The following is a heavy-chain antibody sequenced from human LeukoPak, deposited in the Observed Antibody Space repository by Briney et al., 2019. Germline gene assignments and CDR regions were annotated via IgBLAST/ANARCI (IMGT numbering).Heavy chain of an antibody. CDR1: GFTFDDYG. Sequence: RPGGSLRLSRAASGFTFDDYGMSWVRQAPGKGLEWVSGINWNGGSTGYADSVKGRFTISRDNAKNSLYLQMNSLRAEDTALYYCARTLSYDSSGYYSTPIDYWGQGTLVTVSS. V-gene: IGHV3-20*04. J-gene: IGHJ4*02. CDR3: ARTLSYDSSGYYSTPIDY. D-gene: IGHD3-22*01. CDR2: INWNGGST.